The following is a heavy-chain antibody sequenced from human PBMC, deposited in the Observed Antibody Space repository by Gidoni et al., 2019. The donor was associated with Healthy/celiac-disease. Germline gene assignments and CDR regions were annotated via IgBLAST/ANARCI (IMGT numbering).Heavy chain of an antibody. CDR2: ISSSSSYI. CDR1: GFTFSSYS. J-gene: IGHJ4*02. D-gene: IGHD4-4*01. V-gene: IGHV3-21*01. Sequence: EVQLVESGGGLVKPGGSLSPSCAASGFTFSSYSMNWVRQATGKGVEWVSSISSSSSYIYYADSVKGRFTISRDNAKNSLYLQMNSLRAEDTAVYYCARDPTTVTTYYFDYWGQGTLVTVSS. CDR3: ARDPTTVTTYYFDY.